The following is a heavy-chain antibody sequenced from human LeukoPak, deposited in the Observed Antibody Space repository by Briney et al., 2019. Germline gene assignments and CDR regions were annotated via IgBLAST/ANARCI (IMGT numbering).Heavy chain of an antibody. Sequence: GGSLRLSCVDSGFTFSSYAMSWVRQVPGKGLEWVSGVSDGSGSTYYADSVKGRFTISRDNSNNTLYLQMNSLRAEDTAVYYCAKDGKSYYDFWSGTITADYYYYMDVWGKGTTVTSSS. J-gene: IGHJ6*03. CDR3: AKDGKSYYDFWSGTITADYYYYMDV. CDR1: GFTFSSYA. D-gene: IGHD3-3*01. V-gene: IGHV3-23*01. CDR2: VSDGSGST.